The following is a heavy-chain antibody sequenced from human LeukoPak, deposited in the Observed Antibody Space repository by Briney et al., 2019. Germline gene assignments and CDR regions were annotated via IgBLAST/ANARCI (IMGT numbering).Heavy chain of an antibody. Sequence: GGSLRLSCAASGFTFSSYWMHWGRQAPGTGLVWVSRINSDGSSTSYADSVKGRFTISRDNAKNTLYLQMNSLRAEDTAVYYCAREGRYYYYYYYMDVWGKGTTVTVSS. V-gene: IGHV3-74*01. CDR1: GFTFSSYW. CDR2: INSDGSST. J-gene: IGHJ6*03. CDR3: AREGRYYYYYYYMDV.